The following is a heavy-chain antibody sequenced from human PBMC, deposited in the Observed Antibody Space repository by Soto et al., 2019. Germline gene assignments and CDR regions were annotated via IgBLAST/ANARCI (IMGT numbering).Heavy chain of an antibody. CDR3: ARDQQLGPWRFDY. V-gene: IGHV3-21*01. CDR2: ISSSSSYI. Sequence: GGSLRLSCAASGFTFSSYSMNWVRQAPGKGLEWVSSISSSSSYIYYADSVKGRFTISRDNAKNSLYLQMNSLRAEDTAVYYCARDQQLGPWRFDYWGQGTLVTVSS. CDR1: GFTFSSYS. D-gene: IGHD6-6*01. J-gene: IGHJ4*02.